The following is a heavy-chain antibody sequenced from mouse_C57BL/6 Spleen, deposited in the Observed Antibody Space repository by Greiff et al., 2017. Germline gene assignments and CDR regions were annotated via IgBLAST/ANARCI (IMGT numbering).Heavy chain of an antibody. J-gene: IGHJ2*01. CDR2: ISYDGSN. D-gene: IGHD2-1*01. CDR3: ARGGVYYALDY. Sequence: VQLKESGPGLVKPSQSLSLTCSVTGYSITSGYYWNWIRQFPGNKLEWMGYISYDGSNNYNPSLKNRISITRDTSKNQFFLKLNSVTTEDTATYCCARGGVYYALDYWGQGTTLTVSS. V-gene: IGHV3-6*01. CDR1: GYSITSGYY.